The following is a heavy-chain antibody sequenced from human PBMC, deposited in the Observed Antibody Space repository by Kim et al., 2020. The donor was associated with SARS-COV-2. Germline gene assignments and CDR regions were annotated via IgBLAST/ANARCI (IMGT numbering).Heavy chain of an antibody. J-gene: IGHJ5*01. CDR3: ARFFRGMYS. CDR1: GGSLSPYY. V-gene: IGHV4-59*01. Sequence: SETLSLTCSVSGGSLSPYYCSWILQSLGRGLAWIGYRYYSGCTNYNPSYHRRVTIPVATSTNQSSQKLTPMLAAVTAAYSSARFFRGMYSCG. CDR2: RYYSGCT.